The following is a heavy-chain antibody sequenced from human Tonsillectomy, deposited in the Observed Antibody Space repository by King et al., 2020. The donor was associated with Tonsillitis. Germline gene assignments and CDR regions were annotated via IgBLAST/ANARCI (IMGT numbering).Heavy chain of an antibody. CDR3: ARAFSVTRLD. J-gene: IGHJ4*02. V-gene: IGHV4-34*01. D-gene: IGHD4-17*01. CDR2: STHGGST. Sequence: VQLQQWGAGLLKPSETLSLTCAVYGGSFSGYYWSWIRQPPGKGLEWIWESTHGGSTNYNPSLKSRVTISVDTSKSQFSLKLNSVTAADTAVYYCARAFSVTRLDWGRGTLVTVSS. CDR1: GGSFSGYY.